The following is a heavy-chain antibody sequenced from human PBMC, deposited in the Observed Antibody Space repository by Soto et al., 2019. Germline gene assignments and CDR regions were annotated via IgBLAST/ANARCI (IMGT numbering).Heavy chain of an antibody. Sequence: PWGSLRRYGAASVFTFSSYGMHWVRQAPGKGLEWVAVISYDGSNKYYADSVKGRFTISRDNSKNTLYLQMNSLRAEDTAVYYCAKDQFTISLYYYYGMDVWGQGTTVTVSS. J-gene: IGHJ6*02. V-gene: IGHV3-30*18. CDR2: ISYDGSNK. D-gene: IGHD3-3*01. CDR1: VFTFSSYG. CDR3: AKDQFTISLYYYYGMDV.